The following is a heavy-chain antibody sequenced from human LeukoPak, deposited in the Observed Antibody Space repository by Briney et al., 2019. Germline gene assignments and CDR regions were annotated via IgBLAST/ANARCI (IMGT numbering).Heavy chain of an antibody. V-gene: IGHV3-21*01. D-gene: IGHD1-26*01. CDR1: GFTLSSYS. Sequence: GGSLRLSCAASGFTLSSYSMNWVRQAPGKGLEWVSSISSSSSYIYYADSVKGRFTISRDNAKNSLYLQMNSLRAEDTAVYYCARDGGLYSGSLNDYWGQGTLVTVSS. CDR3: ARDGGLYSGSLNDY. CDR2: ISSSSSYI. J-gene: IGHJ4*02.